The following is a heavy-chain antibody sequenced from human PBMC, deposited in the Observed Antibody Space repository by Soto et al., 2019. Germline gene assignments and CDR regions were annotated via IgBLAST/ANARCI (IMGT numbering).Heavy chain of an antibody. CDR3: ARQDCSSTSCYDLYMSYGMDV. CDR1: GGSISSSSYY. V-gene: IGHV4-39*01. Sequence: QLQLQESGPGLVKPSETLSLTCTVSGGSISSSSYYWGWIRQPPGKGLEWIGSIYYSGSTYYNPSLKSRVTISVDTSKNQFSLKLSSVTAADTAVYYCARQDCSSTSCYDLYMSYGMDVWGQGTTVTVSS. J-gene: IGHJ6*02. D-gene: IGHD2-2*01. CDR2: IYYSGST.